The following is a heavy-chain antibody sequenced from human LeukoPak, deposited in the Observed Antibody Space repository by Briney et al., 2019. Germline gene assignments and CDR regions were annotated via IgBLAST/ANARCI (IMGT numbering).Heavy chain of an antibody. J-gene: IGHJ4*02. Sequence: SETLSLTCTVSGGTISSHYWSWIRQPPGKGLELIGYIYYSWSTKYKPSLKSRGTISVDTSKNLFSLKLSSVTAADTAVYYCARVSSGVYFDYWGQGTLVTVSS. CDR3: ARVSSGVYFDY. V-gene: IGHV4-59*11. CDR1: GGTISSHY. D-gene: IGHD2-15*01. CDR2: IYYSWST.